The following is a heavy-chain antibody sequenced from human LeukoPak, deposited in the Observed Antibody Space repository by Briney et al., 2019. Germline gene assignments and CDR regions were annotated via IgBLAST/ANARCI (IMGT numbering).Heavy chain of an antibody. Sequence: PSETLSLTCTVSGGSITNYYLSWIRQPPGKGLEWVGYIYYSGSTNYNPSLKSRVTISVDTSKNQFSLKLSSVTAADTAVYYCARHTYGDAGYNWFGPWGQGTLVTVSS. J-gene: IGHJ5*02. V-gene: IGHV4-59*08. CDR2: IYYSGST. D-gene: IGHD4-17*01. CDR1: GGSITNYY. CDR3: ARHTYGDAGYNWFGP.